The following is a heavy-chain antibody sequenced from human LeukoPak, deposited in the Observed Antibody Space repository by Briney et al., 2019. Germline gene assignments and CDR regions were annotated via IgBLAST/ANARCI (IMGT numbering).Heavy chain of an antibody. D-gene: IGHD5-18*01. CDR2: THYSGST. CDR3: ARDLKRGYSYGYGSDYYYYMDV. V-gene: IGHV4-59*01. CDR1: GGSISSYY. Sequence: PSETLSLTCTVSGGSISSYYWSWLRQPPGKGLEYIGYTHYSGSTNYNPSLKSRVTISVDTSKNQFSLKLSSVTAADTAVYYCARDLKRGYSYGYGSDYYYYMDVWGKGTTVTVSS. J-gene: IGHJ6*03.